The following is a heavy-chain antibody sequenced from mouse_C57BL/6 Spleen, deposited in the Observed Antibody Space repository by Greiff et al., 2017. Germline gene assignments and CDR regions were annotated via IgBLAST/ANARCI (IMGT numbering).Heavy chain of an antibody. CDR1: GFTFSDYG. J-gene: IGHJ3*01. Sequence: EVKLVESGGGLVKPGGSLKLSCAASGFTFSDYGMHWVRQAPEKGLEWVAYISSGGSTIYYADTVKGRFTISRDNAKNTLFLQMTSLRSEDTAMYYCARSDYDDGAWFAYWGQGTLVTVSA. CDR2: ISSGGSTI. D-gene: IGHD2-4*01. CDR3: ARSDYDDGAWFAY. V-gene: IGHV5-17*01.